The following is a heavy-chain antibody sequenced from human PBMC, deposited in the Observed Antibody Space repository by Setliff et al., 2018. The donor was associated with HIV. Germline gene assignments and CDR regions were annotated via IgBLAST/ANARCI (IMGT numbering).Heavy chain of an antibody. V-gene: IGHV5-51*01. Sequence: GESLKISCKGSGYSFTNYWIGWVRQMPGKGLEWMGIIYPGDSDTRYSPSFQGQVTISADKSISTAYLQWSSLKASDTAVYYCARDPIGGSSSWYGGYFDLWGRGTLVTVSS. CDR3: ARDPIGGSSSWYGGYFDL. D-gene: IGHD6-13*01. J-gene: IGHJ2*01. CDR1: GYSFTNYW. CDR2: IYPGDSDT.